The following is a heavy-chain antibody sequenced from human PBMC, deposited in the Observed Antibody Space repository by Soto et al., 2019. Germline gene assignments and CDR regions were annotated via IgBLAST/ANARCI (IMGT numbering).Heavy chain of an antibody. CDR1: GGSISSGGYY. J-gene: IGHJ4*02. CDR2: IYYSGST. D-gene: IGHD2-2*01. V-gene: IGHV4-31*03. Sequence: SLTCTVSGGSISSGGYYWSWIRQHPGKGLEWIGYIYYSGSTYYNPSLKSRVTISVDTSKNQFSLKLSSVTAADTAVYYCARVHGIVVVPAASFFDYWGQGTLVTVSS. CDR3: ARVHGIVVVPAASFFDY.